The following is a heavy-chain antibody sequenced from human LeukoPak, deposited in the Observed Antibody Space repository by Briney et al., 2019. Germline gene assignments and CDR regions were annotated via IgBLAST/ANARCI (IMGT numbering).Heavy chain of an antibody. CDR3: ARGRQGNFGVVINY. CDR2: MNPNSGNT. V-gene: IGHV1-8*01. Sequence: ASVKVSCKASGYTFTSYDINWVRQATGQGLEWMGWMNPNSGNTGYAQRFRGRVTMTRNTSISTAYMELSSLRSEDTAVYYCARGRQGNFGVVINYWGQGTLVTVSS. CDR1: GYTFTSYD. D-gene: IGHD3-3*01. J-gene: IGHJ4*02.